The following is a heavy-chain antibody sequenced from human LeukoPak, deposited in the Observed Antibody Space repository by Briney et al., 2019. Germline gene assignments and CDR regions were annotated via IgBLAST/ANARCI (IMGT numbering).Heavy chain of an antibody. V-gene: IGHV4-59*02. CDR1: GFTVSSNY. J-gene: IGHJ6*02. Sequence: GSLRLSCAASGFTVSSNYMSWVRQAPGKGLEWFGYIYYTGSTNYNPSLKSRVTISVDTSKNQFSLKLSSVTAADTAVYYCASGRQQLAHYGMDVWGQGTTVTVSS. CDR2: IYYTGST. CDR3: ASGRQQLAHYGMDV. D-gene: IGHD6-13*01.